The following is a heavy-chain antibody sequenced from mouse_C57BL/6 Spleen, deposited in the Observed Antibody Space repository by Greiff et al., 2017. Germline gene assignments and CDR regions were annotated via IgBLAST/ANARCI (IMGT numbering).Heavy chain of an antibody. CDR2: IHPSDSDT. V-gene: IGHV1-74*01. CDR1: GYTFTSYW. Sequence: QVQLKQPGAELVKPGASVKVSCKASGYTFTSYWMHWVKQRPGQGLEWIGRIHPSDSDTNYNQKFKGKATLTVAKSTSTAYMQLSSLTSEAAAVYCCAIRRKDAMDYWGQGTSVTVSS. J-gene: IGHJ4*01. CDR3: AIRRKDAMDY.